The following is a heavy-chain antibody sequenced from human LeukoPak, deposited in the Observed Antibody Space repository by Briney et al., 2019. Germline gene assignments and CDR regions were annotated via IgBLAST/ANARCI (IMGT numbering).Heavy chain of an antibody. CDR2: IYYSGST. CDR1: GGSISSGGYY. Sequence: PSQTLSLTCTVSGGSISSGGYYWSWIRQHPGKGLEWIGYIYYSGSTYYNPSLKSRVTLSLDRSKNHFSLNLSSVTAADAAVYYCARGALDFWGRGLLVTVSS. V-gene: IGHV4-31*03. CDR3: ARGALDF. J-gene: IGHJ4*02.